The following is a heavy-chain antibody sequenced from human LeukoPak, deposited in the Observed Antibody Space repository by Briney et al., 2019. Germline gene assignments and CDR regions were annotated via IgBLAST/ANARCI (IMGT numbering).Heavy chain of an antibody. CDR3: AKDLRLVQDY. J-gene: IGHJ4*02. D-gene: IGHD6-6*01. Sequence: GGSLRLSCAASGFTFSSYAVSWVRQAPGKGLEWVSAISGSGGSTYYADSVKGRFTISRDNSKNTLYLQMISLRAEDTAVYYCAKDLRLVQDYWGQGTLVTVSS. CDR1: GFTFSSYA. CDR2: ISGSGGST. V-gene: IGHV3-23*01.